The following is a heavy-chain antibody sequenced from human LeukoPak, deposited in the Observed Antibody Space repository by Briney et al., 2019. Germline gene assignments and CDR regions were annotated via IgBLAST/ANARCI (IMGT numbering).Heavy chain of an antibody. CDR3: ARGSSWFHY. V-gene: IGHV4-4*07. Sequence: SETLSLTCTGSGDSISSNSWTWIRQPAREGLEWIGRIPTSGSTYYNPSLKSRVTMSIDTSKNQFSLRLSSVTAADTAMYYCARGSSWFHYWGQGTLVTVSS. J-gene: IGHJ4*02. D-gene: IGHD6-13*01. CDR1: GDSISSNS. CDR2: IPTSGST.